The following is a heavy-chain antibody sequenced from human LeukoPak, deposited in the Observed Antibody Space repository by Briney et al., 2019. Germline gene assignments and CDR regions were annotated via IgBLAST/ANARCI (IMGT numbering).Heavy chain of an antibody. J-gene: IGHJ4*02. V-gene: IGHV1-2*02. Sequence: GASVKVSCRSSGYTFTGYYVHWVRQAPGQGLQWMGYLNPKTGDTKYAQNLQGRVTMTRDTSISTAYMELSGLRSDYTAVYYCAREGLYSSSSDFDYWGQGTLVTVSS. D-gene: IGHD6-13*01. CDR1: GYTFTGYY. CDR2: LNPKTGDT. CDR3: AREGLYSSSSDFDY.